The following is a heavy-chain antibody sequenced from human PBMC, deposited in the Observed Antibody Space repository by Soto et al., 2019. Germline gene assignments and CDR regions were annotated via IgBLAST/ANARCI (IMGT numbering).Heavy chain of an antibody. CDR3: ARDRNSYGHFDY. CDR2: INHSGST. CDR1: GGSFWGYY. J-gene: IGHJ4*02. D-gene: IGHD5-18*01. Sequence: SETLSITFAAYGGSFWGYYGTWIRQPPGKGLEWIGEINHSGSTNYNPSLKSRVTISVDTSKNQFSLKLSSVTAADTAVYYCARDRNSYGHFDYWGQGTLVTVSS. V-gene: IGHV4-34*09.